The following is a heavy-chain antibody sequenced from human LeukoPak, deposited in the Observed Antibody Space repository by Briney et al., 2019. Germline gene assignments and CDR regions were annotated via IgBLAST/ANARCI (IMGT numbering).Heavy chain of an antibody. Sequence: GGSLRLSCAASGFTFSNAWMSWVRQAPGKGLEWVGRIKSKTDGGTTDYAAPVKGRFTISRDDSKNTLYLQMNSLKTEDTAVYYCTTELSPLVLAVAGDYWGQGTLVTVSS. J-gene: IGHJ4*02. V-gene: IGHV3-15*01. CDR3: TTELSPLVLAVAGDY. CDR2: IKSKTDGGTT. CDR1: GFTFSNAW. D-gene: IGHD6-19*01.